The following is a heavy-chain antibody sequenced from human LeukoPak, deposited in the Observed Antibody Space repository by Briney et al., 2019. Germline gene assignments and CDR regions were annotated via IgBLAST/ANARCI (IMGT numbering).Heavy chain of an antibody. V-gene: IGHV3-30-3*01. J-gene: IGHJ4*02. CDR3: ARGAYDFWSGYFDY. Sequence: PGGSLRLSCAASGFTFSNFAMQWVRQAAGNGLEWVAVISYDGSNKYYADSVKGRFTISRDNSKNTLYLQMNSLRAEDTAVYYCARGAYDFWSGYFDYWGQGTLITVSS. D-gene: IGHD3-3*01. CDR1: GFTFSNFA. CDR2: ISYDGSNK.